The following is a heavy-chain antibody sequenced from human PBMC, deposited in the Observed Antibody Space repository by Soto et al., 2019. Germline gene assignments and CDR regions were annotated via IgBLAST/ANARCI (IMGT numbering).Heavy chain of an antibody. CDR1: GYTFTSYA. Sequence: ASVKVSCKASGYTFTSYAMHWVRQAPGQRLEWMGWINAGNGNTKYSRKFQGRVTIIRDTSASTAYMELSSLRSEDTAVYYCARGSGWYKSLYYFDYWGQGTLVTVS. J-gene: IGHJ4*02. CDR2: INAGNGNT. CDR3: ARGSGWYKSLYYFDY. D-gene: IGHD6-19*01. V-gene: IGHV1-3*01.